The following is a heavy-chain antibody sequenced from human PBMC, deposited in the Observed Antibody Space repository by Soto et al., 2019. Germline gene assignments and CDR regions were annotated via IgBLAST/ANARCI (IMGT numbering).Heavy chain of an antibody. CDR3: AREGQWLGLDN. CDR2: IKGASVFP. CDR1: GFAFSSYW. Sequence: EVQLVESGGGLVQPGGSLRLSCAASGFAFSSYWMHWVRQAPGQGLVWVARIKGASVFPNYAASVKGRPTISRDNAKIALHLQMNSLGGRETAVYYFAREGQWLGLDNWGQGTPVTVSS. V-gene: IGHV3-74*01. J-gene: IGHJ4*02. D-gene: IGHD6-19*01.